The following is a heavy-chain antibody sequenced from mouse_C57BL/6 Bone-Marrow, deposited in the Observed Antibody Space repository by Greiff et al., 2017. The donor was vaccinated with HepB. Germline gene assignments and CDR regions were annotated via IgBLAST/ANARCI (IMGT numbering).Heavy chain of an antibody. V-gene: IGHV1-81*01. CDR2: IYPRSGNT. CDR1: GYTFTSYG. J-gene: IGHJ3*01. CDR3: AREIYDGYYFAD. Sequence: VQLQQSGAELARPGASVKLSCKASGYTFTSYGISWVKQRTGQGLEWIGEIYPRSGNTYYNEKFKGKATLTADKSSSTAYMELRSLTSEDSAVYFWAREIYDGYYFADWDQGTLVTVSA. D-gene: IGHD2-3*01.